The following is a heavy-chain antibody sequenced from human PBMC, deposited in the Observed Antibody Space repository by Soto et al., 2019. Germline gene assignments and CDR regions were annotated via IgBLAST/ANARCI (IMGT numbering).Heavy chain of an antibody. CDR3: ARGFTYYDFWSGYPLWARPTTNDYGMDV. V-gene: IGHV4-30-4*01. D-gene: IGHD3-3*01. CDR1: GGSISSGDYY. J-gene: IGHJ6*02. CDR2: IYYSGST. Sequence: LSLTCTVSGGSISSGDYYWSWIRQPPGKGLEWIGYIYYSGSTYYNPSLKSRVTISVDTSKNQFSLKLSSVTAADTAVYYCARGFTYYDFWSGYPLWARPTTNDYGMDVWGQGTTVTVSS.